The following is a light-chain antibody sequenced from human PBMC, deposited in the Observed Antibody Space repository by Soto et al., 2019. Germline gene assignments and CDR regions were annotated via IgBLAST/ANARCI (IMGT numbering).Light chain of an antibody. CDR3: MQPLQSPWT. CDR1: QSLLHSNGYNY. J-gene: IGKJ1*01. Sequence: DIVMTQSPLSLPVTPGEPASISCRSSQSLLHSNGYNYLDWYLQKPGQSPQLLICMGSNRASGVPDRFSGSGSGTDFTLTISRVEAEDFGVYYCMQPLQSPWTFGQGTQVDIK. V-gene: IGKV2-28*01. CDR2: MGS.